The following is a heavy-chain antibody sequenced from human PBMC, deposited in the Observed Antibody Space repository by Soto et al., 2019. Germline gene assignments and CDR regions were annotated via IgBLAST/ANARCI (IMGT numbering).Heavy chain of an antibody. CDR1: GGSISSGGYY. Sequence: SETLSLTCTVSGGSISSGGYYWSWIRQHPGKGLEWIGYIYYSGSTYYNPSLKSRVTISVDTSKNQFSLKLSSVTAADTAVYYCARSSGYSGRPVDYWGQGTLVTVSS. CDR3: ARSSGYSGRPVDY. J-gene: IGHJ4*02. CDR2: IYYSGST. V-gene: IGHV4-31*03. D-gene: IGHD5-12*01.